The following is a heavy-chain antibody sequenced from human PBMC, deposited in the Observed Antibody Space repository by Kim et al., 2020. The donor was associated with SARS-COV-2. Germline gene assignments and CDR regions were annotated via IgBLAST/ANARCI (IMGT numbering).Heavy chain of an antibody. V-gene: IGHV3-21*01. CDR2: VSSSGTYI. CDR3: AGSREGFLEWFIEY. Sequence: GGSLRLSCAASGFDFTYYRMTWVRQAPGRGLEWVSSVSSSGTYIYYADSVRGRFTISRDNAKKSLFLQMNSLRAEDTAVYYCAGSREGFLEWFIEYWGQG. J-gene: IGHJ4*02. CDR1: GFDFTYYR. D-gene: IGHD3-3*01.